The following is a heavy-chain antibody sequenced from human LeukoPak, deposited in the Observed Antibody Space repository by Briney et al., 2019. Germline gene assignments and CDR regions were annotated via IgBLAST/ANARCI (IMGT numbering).Heavy chain of an antibody. CDR2: IYVSGNT. V-gene: IGHV4-4*07. CDR3: ARCPSSTSCYSGFDP. Sequence: SETLSLTCTVSGDSLVSYYWNWIRQPAGEALEWIGRIYVSGNTYYNPSLKSRVAMSVDASKRQFSLNLTSVTAADTAVYYFARCPSSTSCYSGFDPWGQGTLVTVSS. CDR1: GDSLVSYY. D-gene: IGHD2-2*01. J-gene: IGHJ5*02.